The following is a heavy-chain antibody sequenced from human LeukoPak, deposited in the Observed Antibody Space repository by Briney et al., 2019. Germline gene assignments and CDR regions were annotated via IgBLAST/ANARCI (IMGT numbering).Heavy chain of an antibody. Sequence: SETLSLTCTVSGDSISNYYWSWIRQPAGKGLEWIGRIYTSGSTTYNPSLKSRVTMSVDTSKNQFSLRLSSVTAADTGVYYCARSDISTSPPGVFDYWGQGSLVTVSS. CDR2: IYTSGST. J-gene: IGHJ4*02. CDR3: ARSDISTSPPGVFDY. D-gene: IGHD1-1*01. V-gene: IGHV4-4*07. CDR1: GDSISNYY.